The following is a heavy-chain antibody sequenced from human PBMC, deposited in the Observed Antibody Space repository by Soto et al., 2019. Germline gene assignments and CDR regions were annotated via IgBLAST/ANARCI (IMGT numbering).Heavy chain of an antibody. Sequence: GESLTISCKVSGYSFAGYWITWVRQKPGKGLEWMGRIDPSDSQTYYSPSFRGHVTISATKSITTVFLQWSSLRASDTAMYYCARQIYDSDTGPNFKYYFDSWGQGTTVTVSS. J-gene: IGHJ4*02. CDR1: GYSFAGYW. D-gene: IGHD3-22*01. CDR2: IDPSDSQT. V-gene: IGHV5-10-1*01. CDR3: ARQIYDSDTGPNFKYYFDS.